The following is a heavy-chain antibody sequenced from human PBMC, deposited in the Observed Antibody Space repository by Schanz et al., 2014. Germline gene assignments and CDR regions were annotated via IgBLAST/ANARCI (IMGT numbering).Heavy chain of an antibody. D-gene: IGHD1-26*01. CDR2: ISSASSTI. CDR3: ARGGSGSHYRLDY. J-gene: IGHJ4*02. V-gene: IGHV3-48*01. Sequence: EVQLLESGGGLVEPGGSLRLSCATSGFSFSSYAINWVRQAPGKGLEWVSYISSASSTINYADSVKGRFTISRDNAKNSLFLQMNSLRAEDTGLYFCARGGSGSHYRLDYWGQGTLVTVSS. CDR1: GFSFSSYA.